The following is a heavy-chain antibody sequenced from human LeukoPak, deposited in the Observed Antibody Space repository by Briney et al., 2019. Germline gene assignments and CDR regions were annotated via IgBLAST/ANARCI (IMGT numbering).Heavy chain of an antibody. V-gene: IGHV5-51*01. J-gene: IGHJ4*02. CDR1: GYSFTSYW. CDR2: IYPGDSDT. Sequence: GESLKISCKGSGYSFTSYWIGWVRQMPGKGLEWMGTIYPGDSDTRYSPSFQGQVTISADKSISTAYLQWSSLKASDTAMYYCARRRGYSYGYNYFDYWGQGTLVTVSS. CDR3: ARRRGYSYGYNYFDY. D-gene: IGHD5-18*01.